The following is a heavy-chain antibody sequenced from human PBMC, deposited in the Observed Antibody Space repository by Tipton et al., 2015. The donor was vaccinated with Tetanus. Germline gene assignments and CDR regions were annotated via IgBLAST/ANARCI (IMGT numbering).Heavy chain of an antibody. CDR2: ISGSSNTI. CDR1: GVGFSDSY. Sequence: SLRLSCTASGVGFSDSYMSWIRQAPGKGLEWVSYISGSSNTIYVADSVKGRMTPSRDNAENAVYLQMHNLRVEDTAVYYCGTPVRGVLLTRVIEHWGQGTLVTVSS. J-gene: IGHJ4*02. V-gene: IGHV3-11*01. CDR3: GTPVRGVLLTRVIEH. D-gene: IGHD3-10*01.